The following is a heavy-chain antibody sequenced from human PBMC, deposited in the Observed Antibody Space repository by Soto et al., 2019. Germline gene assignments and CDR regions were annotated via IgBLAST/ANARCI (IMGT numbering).Heavy chain of an antibody. CDR1: GYTLTELS. D-gene: IGHD6-19*01. J-gene: IGHJ4*02. Sequence: GASVKVSCKVSGYTLTELSMHWVRQAPGKGLEWMGGFDPEDGETIYAQKFQGRVTMTEDTSTDTAYMELSSLRSEDTAVYYCATDPIIAVAGTGYFDYWGQGTLVTVS. CDR2: FDPEDGET. V-gene: IGHV1-24*01. CDR3: ATDPIIAVAGTGYFDY.